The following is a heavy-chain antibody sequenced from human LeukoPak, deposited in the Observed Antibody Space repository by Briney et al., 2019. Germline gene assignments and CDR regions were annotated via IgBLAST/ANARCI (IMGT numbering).Heavy chain of an antibody. D-gene: IGHD3-22*01. Sequence: PSETLSLTCNVSGDSISSSSYFWRWIRQPPGKGLGWIGSIYFSGRTYYNMSLKSRVIIYIDTSKNQFSLKVNSVTAADTAVYYCARERTLFPGDSSGYFDYWGQGTLVSVSS. J-gene: IGHJ4*02. CDR3: ARERTLFPGDSSGYFDY. CDR2: IYFSGRT. CDR1: GDSISSSSYF. V-gene: IGHV4-39*07.